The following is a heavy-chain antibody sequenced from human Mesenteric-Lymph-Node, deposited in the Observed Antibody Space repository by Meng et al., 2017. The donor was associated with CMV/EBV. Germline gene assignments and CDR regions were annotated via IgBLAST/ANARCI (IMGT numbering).Heavy chain of an antibody. J-gene: IGHJ3*02. V-gene: IGHV3-9*01. CDR1: GFTFDDYA. D-gene: IGHD1-26*01. Sequence: GGSLRLSCAASGFTFDDYAMHWVRQAPGKGLEWVSGISWNSGSIGYADSVKGRFTISRDNAKNSLYLQMNSLRAEDTALYYCAKGSGSYVGGDAFDIWGQGTMVTVSS. CDR3: AKGSGSYVGGDAFDI. CDR2: ISWNSGSI.